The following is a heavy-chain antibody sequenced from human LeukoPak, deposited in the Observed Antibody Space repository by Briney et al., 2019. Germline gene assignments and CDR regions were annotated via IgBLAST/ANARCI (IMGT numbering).Heavy chain of an antibody. J-gene: IGHJ4*02. CDR2: ISWNGGNT. Sequence: RTGGSLRLSCVASGFKFYDYGMSWVRQAPGKGLEWVSGISWNGGNTGYADSVKGRFTISRDNAKNSLFLQVNSLRADDTAFYYCAREGIYCVNGVCYLDYWGQGTLVTVSS. CDR1: GFKFYDYG. CDR3: AREGIYCVNGVCYLDY. D-gene: IGHD2-8*01. V-gene: IGHV3-20*04.